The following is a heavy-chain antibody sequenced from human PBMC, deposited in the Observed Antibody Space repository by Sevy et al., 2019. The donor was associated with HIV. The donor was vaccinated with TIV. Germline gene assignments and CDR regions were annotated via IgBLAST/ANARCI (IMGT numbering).Heavy chain of an antibody. V-gene: IGHV3-21*01. J-gene: IGHJ4*02. CDR3: ARGGEVAARPEAFDY. Sequence: GGSLRLSCAASGFTFSSYSMNWVRQAPGKGLEWVSSISSSSSYIYYADSVKGRFTISRDNAKNSLYLQMNSLRAEDTAVYYCARGGEVAARPEAFDYWGQGTLVTVSS. CDR1: GFTFSSYS. D-gene: IGHD6-6*01. CDR2: ISSSSSYI.